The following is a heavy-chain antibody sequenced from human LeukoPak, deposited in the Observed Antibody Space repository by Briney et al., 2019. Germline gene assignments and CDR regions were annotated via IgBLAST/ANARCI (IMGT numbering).Heavy chain of an antibody. CDR1: GYSISSGYY. V-gene: IGHV4-38-2*01. J-gene: IGHJ2*01. CDR2: IYHSGST. D-gene: IGHD5-18*01. CDR3: ARGATAMARRLDL. Sequence: SETLSLTCAVSGYSISSGYYWGWIRQPPGKGLEWIGSIYHSGSTYYNPSLKSRVTISVDTSKNQLSLKLSSVTAADTAVYYCARGATAMARRLDLWGRGTLVTVSS.